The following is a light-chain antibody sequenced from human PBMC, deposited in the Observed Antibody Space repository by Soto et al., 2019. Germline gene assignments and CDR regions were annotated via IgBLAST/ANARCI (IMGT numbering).Light chain of an antibody. CDR2: RNN. CDR3: AAWDDSLSGWV. CDR1: SSNIGSNY. Sequence: QPVLTQPPSASGTRGQRVTISCSGSSSNIGSNYVYWYQQLPGTAPKLLIYRNNQRPSGVPDRFSGSKSGTSASLAISGLRSEDEADYYCAAWDDSLSGWVFGGGTKLTVL. J-gene: IGLJ3*02. V-gene: IGLV1-47*01.